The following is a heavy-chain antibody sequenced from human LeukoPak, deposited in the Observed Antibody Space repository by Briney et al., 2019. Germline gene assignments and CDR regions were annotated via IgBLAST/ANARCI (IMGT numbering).Heavy chain of an antibody. CDR1: GGTFSSYA. V-gene: IGHV1-69*13. CDR2: IIPIFGTA. J-gene: IGHJ4*02. CDR3: AGGDTAMDPFDY. Sequence: ASVKVSCKASGGTFSSYAISWVRQAPGQGLEWMGGIIPIFGTANYAQKFQGRVTITADESTSTAYMELSSLRSEDTAVYYCAGGDTAMDPFDYWGQGTLVTVSS. D-gene: IGHD5-18*01.